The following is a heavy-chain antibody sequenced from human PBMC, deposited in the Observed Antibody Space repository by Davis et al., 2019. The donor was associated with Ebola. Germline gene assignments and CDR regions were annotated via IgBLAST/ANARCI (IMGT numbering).Heavy chain of an antibody. Sequence: GGSLRLSCIGSGFSFSNSWMGWVRQAPGKGLEWVAKINTDGSEKYYVDSVKGRFTISRDSAKNSLYLQMNSLRAEDTAVYYCARVRHYGMDVWGQGTTVTVSS. CDR1: GFSFSNSW. J-gene: IGHJ6*02. CDR3: ARVRHYGMDV. V-gene: IGHV3-7*01. CDR2: INTDGSEK.